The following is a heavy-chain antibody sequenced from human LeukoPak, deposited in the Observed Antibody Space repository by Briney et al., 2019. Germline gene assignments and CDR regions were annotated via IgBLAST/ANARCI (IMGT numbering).Heavy chain of an antibody. CDR2: IYYSGST. J-gene: IGHJ6*03. CDR3: ARAYYGSGSSPGHYYYYYMDV. Sequence: SETLSLTCTVSGGSISSSSYYWGWIRQPPGKGLEWIGSIYYSGSTYYNPSLKSRVTISVDTSKNQFSLKLSSVTAADTAVYYCARAYYGSGSSPGHYYYYYMDVWGKGTTVTISS. CDR1: GGSISSSSYY. D-gene: IGHD3-10*01. V-gene: IGHV4-39*07.